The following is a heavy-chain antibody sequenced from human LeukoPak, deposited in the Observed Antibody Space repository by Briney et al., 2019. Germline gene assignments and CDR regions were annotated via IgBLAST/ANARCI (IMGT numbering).Heavy chain of an antibody. Sequence: SETLSLTCTVSCGSISSSSYYWGWIREPPGKGLEWIGSIYYSGSTYYNPSLKSRVNISVDASKNLFPLTLSCVPAADTAVYYCAREGSYYDSSGGFDYWGQGTLVTVSS. J-gene: IGHJ4*02. D-gene: IGHD3-22*01. V-gene: IGHV4-39*06. CDR1: CGSISSSSYY. CDR3: AREGSYYDSSGGFDY. CDR2: IYYSGST.